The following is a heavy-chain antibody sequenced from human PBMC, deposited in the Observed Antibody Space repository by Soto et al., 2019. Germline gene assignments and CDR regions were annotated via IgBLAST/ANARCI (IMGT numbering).Heavy chain of an antibody. Sequence: SETLSLTCTVSGDSISSSDYYWGWIRQPPGKGLEWIGNIYYSGSTNYNPSLKSRVTISVDTSKNQFSLKLSSVTAADTAVYYCARRYGDAFDIWGQGTMVTVSS. CDR2: IYYSGST. CDR3: ARRYGDAFDI. D-gene: IGHD4-17*01. J-gene: IGHJ3*02. CDR1: GDSISSSDYY. V-gene: IGHV4-39*07.